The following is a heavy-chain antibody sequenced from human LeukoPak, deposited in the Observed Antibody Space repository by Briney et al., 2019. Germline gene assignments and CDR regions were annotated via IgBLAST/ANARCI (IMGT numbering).Heavy chain of an antibody. CDR3: ARGGYYGSGNDFRFDP. V-gene: IGHV4-59*01. Sequence: SETLSLTCTVYGGSISSYYWSWIRQSPGKGLECIGYIHYTGSTNYNPSLKSRVTISVETSKNQFSLKLKSVTAADTAVYYCARGGYYGSGNDFRFDPWGQGTLVTVSS. J-gene: IGHJ5*02. CDR1: GGSISSYY. CDR2: IHYTGST. D-gene: IGHD3-10*01.